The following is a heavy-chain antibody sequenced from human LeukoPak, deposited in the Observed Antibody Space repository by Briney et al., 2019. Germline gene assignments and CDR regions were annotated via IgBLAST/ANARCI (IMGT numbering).Heavy chain of an antibody. CDR2: ISSSGSTI. V-gene: IGHV3-48*03. CDR1: GFTFSRHW. D-gene: IGHD5-18*01. J-gene: IGHJ4*02. Sequence: GGSLRLSCAASGFTFSRHWMSWVRQAPGKGLQWVSYISSSGSTIYYADSVKGRFTISRDNAKNSLYLQMNSLRAEDTAVYYCARVELDTAMVPFDYWGQGTLVTVSS. CDR3: ARVELDTAMVPFDY.